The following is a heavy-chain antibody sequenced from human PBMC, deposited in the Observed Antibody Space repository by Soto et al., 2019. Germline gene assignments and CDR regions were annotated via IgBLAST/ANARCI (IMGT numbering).Heavy chain of an antibody. D-gene: IGHD3-3*01. CDR2: ISAYNGNT. Sequence: GASVKVSCKASGYTFTSYGISWVRQAPGQGLEWMGWISAYNGNTNYAQKLQGRVTMTTDTSTSTVYMELRSLRSDDTAVYYFARRIGDYDFWSGYYWFDPWGQGTLVTVSS. J-gene: IGHJ5*02. V-gene: IGHV1-18*01. CDR3: ARRIGDYDFWSGYYWFDP. CDR1: GYTFTSYG.